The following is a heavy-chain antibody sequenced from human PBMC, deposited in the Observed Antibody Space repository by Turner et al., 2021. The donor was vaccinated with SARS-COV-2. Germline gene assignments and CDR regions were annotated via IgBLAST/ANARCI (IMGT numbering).Heavy chain of an antibody. CDR1: GIPSSSHG. D-gene: IGHD3-22*01. Sequence: QVQLVESGGGVVKPGRSLRLSCQASGIPSSSHGMHWVRQAPGKGLEWVAVIWNDGSQKYYADSVKGRFTISRDNSKNMLYLQMNSLRAEDTAVYYCARLDDSGHWGAFDIWGQGTMVTVSS. CDR2: IWNDGSQK. V-gene: IGHV3-33*01. CDR3: ARLDDSGHWGAFDI. J-gene: IGHJ3*02.